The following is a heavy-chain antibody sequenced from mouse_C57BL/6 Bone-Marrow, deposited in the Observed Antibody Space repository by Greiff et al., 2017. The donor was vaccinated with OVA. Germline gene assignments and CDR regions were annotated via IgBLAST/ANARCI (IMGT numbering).Heavy chain of an antibody. CDR2: IDPSDSYT. J-gene: IGHJ1*03. CDR3: ARGGYLCYWYFDV. V-gene: IGHV1-69*01. Sequence: QVQLKQPGAELVMPGASVKLSCKASGYTFTSYWMHWVKQRPGQGLEWIGEIDPSDSYTNYNQKFKGKSTLTVDKSSSTAYMQLSSLTSEDSAVYYCARGGYLCYWYFDVWGTGTTVTVSS. D-gene: IGHD5-1*01. CDR1: GYTFTSYW.